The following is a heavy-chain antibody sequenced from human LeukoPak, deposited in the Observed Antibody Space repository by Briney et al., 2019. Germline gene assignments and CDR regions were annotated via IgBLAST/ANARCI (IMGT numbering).Heavy chain of an antibody. D-gene: IGHD1-26*01. CDR3: ARDRKTYSGSYYGILDY. CDR1: GFTLSSYW. Sequence: PGGSLRLSCAASGFTLSSYWMSWVRQAPGKGLEWVANIKQDGSEKYYVDSVKGRFTISRDNAKNSLYLQMNSLRAEDTAVYYCARDRKTYSGSYYGILDYWGQGTLVTVSS. J-gene: IGHJ4*02. CDR2: IKQDGSEK. V-gene: IGHV3-7*01.